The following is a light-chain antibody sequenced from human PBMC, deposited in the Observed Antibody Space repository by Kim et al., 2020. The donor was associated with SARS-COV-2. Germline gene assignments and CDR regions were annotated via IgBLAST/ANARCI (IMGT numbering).Light chain of an antibody. J-gene: IGKJ2*01. CDR1: QGINSD. Sequence: SASEGDRVTITGRASQGINSDLAWYQQKPGKAPNLLIYTASTLQSAVPSRFSGSGSGTDFSLTISSLQPEDFATYYCQQVNSYPYTFGQGTKLEI. CDR3: QQVNSYPYT. CDR2: TAS. V-gene: IGKV1-9*01.